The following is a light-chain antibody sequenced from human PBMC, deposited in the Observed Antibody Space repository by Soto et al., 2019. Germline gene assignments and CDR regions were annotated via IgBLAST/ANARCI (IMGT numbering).Light chain of an antibody. Sequence: EIVMTQSPATLSVSPGEGATLSCRASQSVRSNLAWFQQKPGQAPRLLIYAASTRATGIPARFSGSGSGTYFTLTITSLQSEDFAVDYCQQYNNWPPWTFGQGTQVEIK. V-gene: IGKV3-15*01. CDR2: AAS. CDR3: QQYNNWPPWT. CDR1: QSVRSN. J-gene: IGKJ1*01.